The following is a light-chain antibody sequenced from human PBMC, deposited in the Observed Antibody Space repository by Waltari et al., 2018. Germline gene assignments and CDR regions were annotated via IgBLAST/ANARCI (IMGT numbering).Light chain of an antibody. CDR2: EDK. CDR1: TLPKKY. V-gene: IGLV3-10*01. Sequence: SYELTQPPSVSVSPGQTARITCSGETLPKKYAYWYQQKSGQAPVLVIYEDKKRPSELPERFSGSISGTMATLTIRGAQVEDEADYYCFSTDSSTKGVFGAGTKVTVL. J-gene: IGLJ1*01. CDR3: FSTDSSTKGV.